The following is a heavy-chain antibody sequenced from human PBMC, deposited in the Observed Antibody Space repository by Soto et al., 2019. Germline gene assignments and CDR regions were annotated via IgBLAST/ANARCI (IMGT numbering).Heavy chain of an antibody. V-gene: IGHV3-48*02. CDR2: ISSSSSTI. Sequence: GGSLRLSCAASGFTFSSYSMNWVRQAPGKGLEWVSYISSSSSTIYYADSVKGRFTISRDNGKNSLYLQMNSLRDEDKAVYYCARVASFNSSSWAPVYYYYMDVWGKGTTVTVSS. CDR3: ARVASFNSSSWAPVYYYYMDV. D-gene: IGHD6-13*01. J-gene: IGHJ6*03. CDR1: GFTFSSYS.